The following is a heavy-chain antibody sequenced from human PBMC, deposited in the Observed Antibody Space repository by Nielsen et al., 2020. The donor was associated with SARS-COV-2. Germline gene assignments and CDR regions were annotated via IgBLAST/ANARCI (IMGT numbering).Heavy chain of an antibody. CDR3: ARGGRGIVATTGDDAFDI. CDR1: GDSIRHYY. Sequence: SETLSLTCTVSGDSIRHYYWNWVRQPAGKRLEWIGLIQNGVTTKYNPSFESRVTMSVDTSKNQFSLKLSSVTAADTAVYYCARGGRGIVATTGDDAFDIWGQGTMVTVSS. CDR2: IQNGVTT. D-gene: IGHD5-12*01. J-gene: IGHJ3*02. V-gene: IGHV4-4*07.